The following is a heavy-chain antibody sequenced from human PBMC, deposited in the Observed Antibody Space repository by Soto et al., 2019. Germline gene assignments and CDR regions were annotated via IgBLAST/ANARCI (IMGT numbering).Heavy chain of an antibody. CDR2: ISNSGRIT. V-gene: IGHV3-11*01. CDR3: ARDHGGGGLTLEY. J-gene: IGHJ4*02. CDR1: GFIFSDYY. D-gene: IGHD3-16*01. Sequence: DLEEPGGGLVKPGGSLRLSCTASGFIFSDYYMSWIRQAPGKGLEWVSDISNSGRITHHADSVEGRFTISRDNAKDSLYLQMNSLRPEDSAIYYCARDHGGGGLTLEYWGQGTLVTVSS.